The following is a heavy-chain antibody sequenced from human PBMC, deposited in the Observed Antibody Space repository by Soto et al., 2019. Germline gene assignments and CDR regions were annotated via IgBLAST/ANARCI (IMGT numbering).Heavy chain of an antibody. D-gene: IGHD3-16*01. CDR2: IYYSGST. J-gene: IGHJ6*02. CDR1: GGSISSSSYY. CDR3: ASEGGAMNYGMDV. Sequence: SETLSLTCTVSGGSISSSSYYWGWIRQPPGKGLEWIGSIYYSGSTYYNPSLKSRVTISVDTSKNQFSLKLSSVTAADTAVYYCASEGGAMNYGMDVWGQGTTVTVSS. V-gene: IGHV4-39*01.